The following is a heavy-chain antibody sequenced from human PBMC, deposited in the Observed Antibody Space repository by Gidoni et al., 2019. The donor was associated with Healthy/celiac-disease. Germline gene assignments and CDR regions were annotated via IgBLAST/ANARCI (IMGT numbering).Heavy chain of an antibody. CDR2: ISYDGSNK. D-gene: IGHD6-19*01. CDR3: ARPSIAVAGTDPGYFQH. CDR1: GFTFSSYG. Sequence: QVQLVESGGGVVQPGRSLRLSCAASGFTFSSYGMHWVRQAPGKGLEWVAVISYDGSNKYYADSVKGRFTISRDNSKNTLYLQMNSLRAEDTAVYYCARPSIAVAGTDPGYFQHWGQGTLVTVSS. J-gene: IGHJ1*01. V-gene: IGHV3-30*03.